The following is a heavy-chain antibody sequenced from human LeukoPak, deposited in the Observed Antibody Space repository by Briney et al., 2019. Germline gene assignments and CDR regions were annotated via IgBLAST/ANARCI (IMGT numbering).Heavy chain of an antibody. CDR3: ARGWYSSGWYDY. D-gene: IGHD6-19*01. V-gene: IGHV4-34*01. J-gene: IGHJ4*02. CDR1: GGSFRGYY. Sequence: SETLSLTCAVYGGSFRGYYWSWIRQPPGKGLEWIGEINHSGSTNYNPSLKSRVTISVDTSKNQFSLKLSSVTAADTAVYYCARGWYSSGWYDYWGQGTLVTVSS. CDR2: INHSGST.